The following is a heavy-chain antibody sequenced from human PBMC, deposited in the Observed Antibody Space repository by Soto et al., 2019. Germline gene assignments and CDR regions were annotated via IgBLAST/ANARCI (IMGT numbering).Heavy chain of an antibody. CDR3: ARDRWLRARARAFDI. V-gene: IGHV4-59*01. D-gene: IGHD5-12*01. CDR2: IYYSGST. J-gene: IGHJ3*02. Sequence: SETLSLTCTVSGGSISSYYWSWIRQPPGKGLEWIGYIYYSGSTNYNPSLKSRVTISVDTSKNQFSLKLSSVTAADTAVYYCARDRWLRARARAFDIWGQGTMVTV. CDR1: GGSISSYY.